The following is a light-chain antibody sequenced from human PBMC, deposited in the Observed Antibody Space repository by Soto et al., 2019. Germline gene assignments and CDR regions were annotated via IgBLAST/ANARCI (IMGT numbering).Light chain of an antibody. J-gene: IGKJ1*01. CDR2: KAS. CDR1: QSISSW. Sequence: DIQMTQSPSTLPASVGDRVTITWRASQSISSWLAWYQQKPGKAPKLLIYKASSLESGVPSRFSGSGSGTEFSLTISSLQPEDFATYYCQHYNSYSEVFGQGTKVDIK. V-gene: IGKV1-5*03. CDR3: QHYNSYSEV.